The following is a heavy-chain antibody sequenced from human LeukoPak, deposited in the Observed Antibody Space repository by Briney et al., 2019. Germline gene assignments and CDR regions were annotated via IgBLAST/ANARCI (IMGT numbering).Heavy chain of an antibody. D-gene: IGHD6-19*01. CDR3: ARGAFGSGWSHDAFDI. CDR1: GYTFTSYG. Sequence: ASVKVSCKASGYTFTSYGISWVRQAPGQGLEWMGWISAYNGNTNYAQKLQGRVTMTTDTSTSTAYMELRSLRSDDTAVYYCARGAFGSGWSHDAFDIWGQGTMVTVSS. CDR2: ISAYNGNT. J-gene: IGHJ3*02. V-gene: IGHV1-18*01.